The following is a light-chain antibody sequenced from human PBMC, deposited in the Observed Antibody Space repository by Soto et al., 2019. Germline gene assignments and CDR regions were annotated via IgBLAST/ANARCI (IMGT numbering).Light chain of an antibody. CDR2: WAS. J-gene: IGKJ2*01. Sequence: DIVMNQSPDSLAVSMGERATINCKSSQSVLYSSNNKNYLAWYQQKPGQPPKLLIYWASTRESGVPDRFSCSGSGTDFTLTISSLQAEDVAVYYCQQYYSTRYTFGQGIKVDIK. CDR3: QQYYSTRYT. CDR1: QSVLYSSNNKNY. V-gene: IGKV4-1*01.